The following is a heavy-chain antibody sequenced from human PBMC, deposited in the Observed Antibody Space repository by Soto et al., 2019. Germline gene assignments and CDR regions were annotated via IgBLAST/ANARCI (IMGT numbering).Heavy chain of an antibody. CDR1: GFTFSSYW. D-gene: IGHD6-19*01. J-gene: IGHJ5*02. CDR2: IKQDGSEK. V-gene: IGHV3-7*03. CDR3: AGTIAVASLPKFDP. Sequence: EVQLVESGGGLVQPRGSLRLSCAASGFTFSSYWMSWVRQAPGKGLEWVANIKQDGSEKYYVDSVKGRFTISRDNAKNSLYLQMNSLRAEDTAVYYCAGTIAVASLPKFDPWGQGTLVTVSS.